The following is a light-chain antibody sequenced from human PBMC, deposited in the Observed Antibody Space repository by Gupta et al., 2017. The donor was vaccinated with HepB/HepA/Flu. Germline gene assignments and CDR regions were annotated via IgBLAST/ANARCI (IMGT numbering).Light chain of an antibody. CDR3: QQDYSSPRA. CDR1: QNILYSSNNKNY. Sequence: DIVMTQSPDFLAVSLGERATINCKSSQNILYSSNNKNYLAWYQQKPGQSPKLLIYWASARASGVPDSFSGSGSGTDFTLTISSLQAEDVAVYYCQQDYSSPRAFGQGTKLEIK. V-gene: IGKV4-1*01. J-gene: IGKJ2*01. CDR2: WAS.